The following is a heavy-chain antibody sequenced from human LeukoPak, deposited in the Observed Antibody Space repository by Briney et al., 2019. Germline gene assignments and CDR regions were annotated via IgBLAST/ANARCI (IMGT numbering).Heavy chain of an antibody. CDR3: ARHSSSSTTGSSYY. CDR2: IYPGDSDT. V-gene: IGHV5-51*01. Sequence: GESLKVSCKGSGYSFTSYWIAWVRQMPGKGLEWMGIIYPGDSDTRYSPSFQGQVIISADKSISTAYLQWSSLKASDTAMYYWARHSSSSTTGSSYYWGQGTLVTVSS. CDR1: GYSFTSYW. J-gene: IGHJ4*02. D-gene: IGHD6-13*01.